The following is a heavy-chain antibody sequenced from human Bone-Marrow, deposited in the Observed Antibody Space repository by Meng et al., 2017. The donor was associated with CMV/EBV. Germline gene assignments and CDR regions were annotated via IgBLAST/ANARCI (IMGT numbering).Heavy chain of an antibody. Sequence: GDSVSSNSAAWNWIRQSPSRGLEWLGRTYYRSKWYKDYAVSVKSRITINPDTSKNQFSLQLNSVTPEDTAVYYCARSPVAGNLFDYWGQGTLVTVSS. CDR2: TYYRSKWYK. V-gene: IGHV6-1*01. CDR1: GDSVSSNSAA. CDR3: ARSPVAGNLFDY. D-gene: IGHD6-19*01. J-gene: IGHJ4*02.